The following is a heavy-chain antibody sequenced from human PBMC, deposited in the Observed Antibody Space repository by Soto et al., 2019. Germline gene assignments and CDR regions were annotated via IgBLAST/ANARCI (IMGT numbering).Heavy chain of an antibody. CDR2: IYSGGYT. D-gene: IGHD3-22*01. CDR1: GFTVSNNY. CDR3: ARDGTPYYSEKSHYYYSDY. J-gene: IGHJ4*02. Sequence: GGSLRLSCAVSGFTVSNNYMSWVRQAPGKGLEGVSVIYSGGYTAYADSVKGRFTISRDNSKNTLYLQMDSLRAEDTAVYYCARDGTPYYSEKSHYYYSDYWGQGALVTVSS. V-gene: IGHV3-53*01.